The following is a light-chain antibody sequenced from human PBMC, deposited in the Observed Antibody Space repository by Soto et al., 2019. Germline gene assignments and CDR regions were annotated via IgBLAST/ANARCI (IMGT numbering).Light chain of an antibody. CDR3: ASKTTSSTVL. Sequence: QSVLTQPSSMSGSPGQSITISCTGTSSDIGAYEHVSWYQQRPGRAPKVLIYDVRIRPSEVSNRFSGSKSGDTASLTISGLQAEDEAVYSCASKTTSSTVLFGGGTKLTVL. CDR1: SSDIGAYEH. J-gene: IGLJ2*01. CDR2: DVR. V-gene: IGLV2-14*03.